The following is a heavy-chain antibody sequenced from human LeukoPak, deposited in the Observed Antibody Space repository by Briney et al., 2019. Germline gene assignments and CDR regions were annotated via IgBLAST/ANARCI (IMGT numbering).Heavy chain of an antibody. V-gene: IGHV4-34*01. Sequence: SETLSLTCAVYGGSFSGYYWSWVRQPPGKGLEWIGDINHSGSTIYNTSLKSRVTISVDTSNYQFSLKLSSVTAADTAVYYCARHGRSGIAVAFTRGFDYWGQGTLVTVSS. CDR1: GGSFSGYY. J-gene: IGHJ4*02. CDR2: INHSGST. D-gene: IGHD6-19*01. CDR3: ARHGRSGIAVAFTRGFDY.